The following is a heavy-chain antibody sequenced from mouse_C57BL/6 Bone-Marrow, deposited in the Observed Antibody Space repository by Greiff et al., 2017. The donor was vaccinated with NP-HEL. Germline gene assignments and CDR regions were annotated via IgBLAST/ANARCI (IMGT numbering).Heavy chain of an antibody. V-gene: IGHV1-5*01. CDR2: IYPGNSDT. CDR3: TYDSYWYFDV. Sequence: VQLQQSGTVLARPGASVKMSCKTSGYTFTSYWMHWVKQRPGQGLEWIGAIYPGNSDTSYNQKFKGKAKLTAVTSASTAYMELSSLTNEDSAVYYCTYDSYWYFDVWGTGTTVTVSS. J-gene: IGHJ1*03. D-gene: IGHD2-3*01. CDR1: GYTFTSYW.